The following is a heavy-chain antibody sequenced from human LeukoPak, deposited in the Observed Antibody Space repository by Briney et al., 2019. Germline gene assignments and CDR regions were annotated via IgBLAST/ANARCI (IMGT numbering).Heavy chain of an antibody. CDR3: ARQFGDY. V-gene: IGHV3-23*01. J-gene: IGHJ4*02. Sequence: PGGSLRLSCAASGFTFSNYAMSWVRQAPGKGLEWVSTISGSGVSTYYADSVKGRFTISRDNSKNTLYLQMNSLRVEDTAVYYCARQFGDYWGQGTLVTVSS. D-gene: IGHD3-10*01. CDR1: GFTFSNYA. CDR2: ISGSGVST.